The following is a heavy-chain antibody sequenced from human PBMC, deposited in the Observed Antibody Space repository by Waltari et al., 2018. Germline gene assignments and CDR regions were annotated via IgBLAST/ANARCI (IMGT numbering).Heavy chain of an antibody. Sequence: QLQLQESGPGLVKPSETLSLTCTVPGGSISSSSYYWGWIRQPPGKGLEWIGSIYYSGSTYSNPSLKMRVTISVDTSKTQFSLKLSSVTAADTAVYYCASYGSNRGWFDPWGQGTLVTVSS. V-gene: IGHV4-39*07. CDR3: ASYGSNRGWFDP. CDR1: GGSISSSSYY. CDR2: IYYSGST. J-gene: IGHJ5*02. D-gene: IGHD4-17*01.